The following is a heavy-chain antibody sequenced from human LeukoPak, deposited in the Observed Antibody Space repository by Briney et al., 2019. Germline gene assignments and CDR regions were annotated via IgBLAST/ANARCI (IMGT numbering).Heavy chain of an antibody. Sequence: SETLPLTCTVSGGSISSYYWSWIRQPPGKGLEWIGCIYYSGSTNYNPSLKSRVTISVDTSKNQFSLKLSSVTAADTAVYYCARTYSSSWIDYWGQGTLVTVSS. CDR1: GGSISSYY. CDR2: IYYSGST. J-gene: IGHJ4*02. V-gene: IGHV4-59*08. D-gene: IGHD6-13*01. CDR3: ARTYSSSWIDY.